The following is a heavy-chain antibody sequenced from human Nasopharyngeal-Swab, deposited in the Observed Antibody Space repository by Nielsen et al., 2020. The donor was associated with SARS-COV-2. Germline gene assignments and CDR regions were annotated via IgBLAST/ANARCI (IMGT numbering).Heavy chain of an antibody. CDR3: ARAGTYYDILTGYYKGGIDY. CDR2: INSDGSST. J-gene: IGHJ4*02. D-gene: IGHD3-9*01. Sequence: GESLKISCAASGFTFSSYWMHWVRQAPGKGLVRVSRINSDGSSTSYADSVKGRFTISRDNAKNTLYLQMNSLRAEDTAVYYCARAGTYYDILTGYYKGGIDYWGQGTLVTVSS. CDR1: GFTFSSYW. V-gene: IGHV3-74*01.